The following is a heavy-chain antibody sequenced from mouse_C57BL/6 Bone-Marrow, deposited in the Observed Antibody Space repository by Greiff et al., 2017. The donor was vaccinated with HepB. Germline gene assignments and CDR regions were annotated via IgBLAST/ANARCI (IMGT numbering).Heavy chain of an antibody. V-gene: IGHV1-69*01. CDR1: GYTFTSYW. J-gene: IGHJ2*01. CDR2: IDPSDSYT. D-gene: IGHD2-2*01. CDR3: VSTMVTVDLFDY. Sequence: QVQLQQPGAELVMPGASVKLSCKASGYTFTSYWMHWVKQRPGQGLEWIGEIDPSDSYTNYNQKFKGKSTLTVDKSSSTAYMQLSSLTSEDSAVYYCVSTMVTVDLFDYWGQGTTLTVSS.